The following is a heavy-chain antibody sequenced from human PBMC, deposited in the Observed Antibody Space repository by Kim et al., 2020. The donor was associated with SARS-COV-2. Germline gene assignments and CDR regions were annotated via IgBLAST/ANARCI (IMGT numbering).Heavy chain of an antibody. V-gene: IGHV1-3*01. CDR3: ARVAWFGEELDDS. D-gene: IGHD3-10*01. J-gene: IGHJ4*02. Sequence: YSQKFQGRVTITRDTSASTAYMELSSLRSEDTAVYYCARVAWFGEELDDSWGQGTLVTVSS.